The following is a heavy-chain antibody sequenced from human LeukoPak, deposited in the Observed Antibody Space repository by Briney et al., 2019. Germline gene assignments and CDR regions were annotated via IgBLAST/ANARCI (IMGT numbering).Heavy chain of an antibody. Sequence: PGGSLRLSCAASGFTFSSYGMRWVRQAPGKGLEWVAFIRYDGSNKYYADSVKGRFTISSDNSKNTLYLQMNSLRAEDTAVYYCARIVGAFYWYFDLWGRGTLVTVSS. J-gene: IGHJ2*01. D-gene: IGHD1-26*01. CDR1: GFTFSSYG. CDR2: IRYDGSNK. CDR3: ARIVGAFYWYFDL. V-gene: IGHV3-30*02.